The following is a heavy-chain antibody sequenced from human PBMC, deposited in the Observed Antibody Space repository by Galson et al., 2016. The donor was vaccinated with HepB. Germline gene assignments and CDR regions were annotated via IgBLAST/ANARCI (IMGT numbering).Heavy chain of an antibody. CDR2: IHFSGTPI. V-gene: IGHV3-48*03. Sequence: SLRLSCAGSGFTFGSFEMTWVRQAPGKGLEWVSIIHFSGTPIYYADSVKGRFSISRDNAKNSLYLQMNSLRVEDTATYYCARSPPYRYCSGGVCTSFHDKDGMDVWGRGTTATVSS. D-gene: IGHD2-15*01. CDR3: ARSPPYRYCSGGVCTSFHDKDGMDV. CDR1: GFTFGSFE. J-gene: IGHJ6*02.